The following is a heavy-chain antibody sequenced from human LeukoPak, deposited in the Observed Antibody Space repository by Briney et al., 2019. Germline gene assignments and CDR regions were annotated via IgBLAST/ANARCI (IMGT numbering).Heavy chain of an antibody. CDR1: GFTFSSYA. Sequence: GGSLRLSCAASGFTFSSYAMSWVRQAPGKGLEWVSAISGSGGSTYYADSVKGRFTISRDNAKNTVHLQMNSLRAEDTAVYYCARDLASVYYYDVSGPADWGQGTLVTVSS. J-gene: IGHJ4*02. V-gene: IGHV3-23*01. D-gene: IGHD3-22*01. CDR2: ISGSGGST. CDR3: ARDLASVYYYDVSGPAD.